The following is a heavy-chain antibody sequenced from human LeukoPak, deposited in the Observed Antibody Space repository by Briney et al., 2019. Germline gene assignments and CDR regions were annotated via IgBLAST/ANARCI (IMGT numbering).Heavy chain of an antibody. D-gene: IGHD6-13*01. V-gene: IGHV3-7*01. CDR3: AREQHLGY. J-gene: IGHJ4*02. Sequence: GGSLRLSCAASGFTFSSYWMRWVRQAPGKGREWVANIKQDGSEEYYVDSVKGRFTISRDNAKNSLYLQMSSLRAEDTAVYYCAREQHLGYWGQGTLVTVSS. CDR1: GFTFSSYW. CDR2: IKQDGSEE.